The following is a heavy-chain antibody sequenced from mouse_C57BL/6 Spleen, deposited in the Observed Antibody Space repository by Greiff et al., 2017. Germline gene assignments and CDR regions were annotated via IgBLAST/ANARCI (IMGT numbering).Heavy chain of an antibody. CDR2: IYPGSGGT. CDR3: ARIGALLLPSYAMDY. Sequence: QVQLQQSGAELVRPGTSVKVSCKASGYAFTNYLLEWVKQRPGQGLEWIGVIYPGSGGTNYNEQFKGKATLTADKSSITAYIQLSSLTSEDSAVYFCARIGALLLPSYAMDYWGPGTSVTVSS. CDR1: GYAFTNYL. D-gene: IGHD1-1*01. J-gene: IGHJ4*01. V-gene: IGHV1-54*01.